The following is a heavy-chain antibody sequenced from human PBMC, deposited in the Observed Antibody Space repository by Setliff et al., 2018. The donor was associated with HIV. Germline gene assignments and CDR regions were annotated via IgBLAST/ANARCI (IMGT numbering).Heavy chain of an antibody. Sequence: PSETLSLTCAVDGGSFSGYYWSWIRQPPGKGLEWIGEINHSGSTNYNPSLKSRVTISVDTSKNQFSLKLSSVTAADTAVYYCARGRLYGVVDYWGQGTRGTSPQ. V-gene: IGHV4-34*01. CDR1: GGSFSGYY. CDR3: ARGRLYGVVDY. J-gene: IGHJ4*02. D-gene: IGHD3-10*01. CDR2: INHSGST.